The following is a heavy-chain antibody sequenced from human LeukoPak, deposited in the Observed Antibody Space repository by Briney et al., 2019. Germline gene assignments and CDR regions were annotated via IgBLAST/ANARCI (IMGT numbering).Heavy chain of an antibody. D-gene: IGHD5-12*01. Sequence: SETLSLTCTVSGGSISSYYWSWIRQPPGKGLEWIGYIYYSGSTNYNPSLKSRVTISVDTSKNQFSLKLSSVTAADTAVYYCAREGEMATISLWGQGTLVTVSS. V-gene: IGHV4-59*08. CDR2: IYYSGST. CDR1: GGSISSYY. J-gene: IGHJ4*02. CDR3: AREGEMATISL.